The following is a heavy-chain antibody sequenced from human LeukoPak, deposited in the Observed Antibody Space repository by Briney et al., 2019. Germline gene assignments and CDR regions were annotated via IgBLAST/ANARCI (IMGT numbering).Heavy chain of an antibody. CDR2: RGTSGASR. Sequence: PGVSLRLSCATYVFTFSSYAMSWVRQAPGKGLEWVSARGTSGASRYYTHSAKGRFTISRNNTNYTLYMQINSLRPEYTAVYYCSKEGGNSCFFDSWGQGTLVTVSS. CDR1: VFTFSSYA. J-gene: IGHJ4*02. D-gene: IGHD4-23*01. V-gene: IGHV3-23*01. CDR3: SKEGGNSCFFDS.